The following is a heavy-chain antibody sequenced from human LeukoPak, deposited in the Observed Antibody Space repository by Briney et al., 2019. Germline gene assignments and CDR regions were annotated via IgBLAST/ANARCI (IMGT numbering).Heavy chain of an antibody. D-gene: IGHD5-12*01. V-gene: IGHV3-74*01. J-gene: IGHJ1*01. CDR2: INSDGSST. CDR3: ARDEGLIVATTNRAEYFQH. Sequence: QTGGSLRLSCAASGFTFSSYWMHWVRQAPGRGLVWVSRINSDGSSTSYADSVKGRFTISRDNAKNTLYLQMNSLRAEDTAVYYCARDEGLIVATTNRAEYFQHWGQGTLVTVSS. CDR1: GFTFSSYW.